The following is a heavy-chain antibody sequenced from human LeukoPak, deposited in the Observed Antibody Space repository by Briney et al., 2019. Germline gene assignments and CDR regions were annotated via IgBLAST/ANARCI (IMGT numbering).Heavy chain of an antibody. J-gene: IGHJ5*02. CDR2: IYYSGST. V-gene: IGHV4-59*08. CDR3: ASQNGRGALTWFDP. Sequence: SETLSLTCTVSGGSISSYYWSWIRQPPGKGLEWIGYIYYSGSTNYNPSLKSRVTISVDTSKNQFSLKLSSVTAADTAVYYCASQNGRGALTWFDPWGQGTLVTVSS. CDR1: GGSISSYY. D-gene: IGHD1-1*01.